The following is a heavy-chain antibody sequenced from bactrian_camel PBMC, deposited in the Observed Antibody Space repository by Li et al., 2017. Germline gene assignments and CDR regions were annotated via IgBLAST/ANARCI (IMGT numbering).Heavy chain of an antibody. Sequence: VQLVESGGGVVQPGGSLKLSCAASRFTTFSNYPMSWVRQAPGKGLEWVSAINSGGTNTYYAPSMKGRFAISRDNAKNTLYLQLNGLKTEDTAMYYCTNSLEVVTFIGSYWGQGTQVTVS. CDR1: RFTTFSNYP. CDR3: TNSLEVVTFIGSY. CDR2: INSGGTNT. D-gene: IGHD2*01. V-gene: IGHV3S31*01. J-gene: IGHJ4*01.